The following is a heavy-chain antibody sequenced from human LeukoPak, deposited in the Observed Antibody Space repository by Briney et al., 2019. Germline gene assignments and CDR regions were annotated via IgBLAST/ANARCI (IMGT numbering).Heavy chain of an antibody. CDR3: ARERQLGAKSQIDY. CDR1: GGSISSGGYY. V-gene: IGHV4-31*03. D-gene: IGHD6-6*01. CDR2: IYYSGST. J-gene: IGHJ4*02. Sequence: SETLSLTCTVSGGSISSGGYYWSWIRQHPGKDLEWIGYIYYSGSTYYNPSLKSRVTISVDTSKNQFSLKLSSVTAADTAVYYCARERQLGAKSQIDYWGQGTLVTVSS.